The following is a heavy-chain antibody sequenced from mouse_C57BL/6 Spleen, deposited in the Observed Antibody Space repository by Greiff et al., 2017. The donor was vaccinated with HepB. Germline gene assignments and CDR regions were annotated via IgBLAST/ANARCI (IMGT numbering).Heavy chain of an antibody. CDR3: TRVGDGYYGRGFFDY. V-gene: IGHV1-15*01. CDR2: IDPETGGT. CDR1: GYTFTDYE. J-gene: IGHJ2*01. D-gene: IGHD2-3*01. Sequence: VKLLESGAELVRPGASVTLSCKASGYTFTDYEMHWVKQTPVHGLEWIGAIDPETGGTAYNQKFKGKAILTADKSSSTAYMELRSLTSEDSAVYYCTRVGDGYYGRGFFDYWGQGTTLTVSS.